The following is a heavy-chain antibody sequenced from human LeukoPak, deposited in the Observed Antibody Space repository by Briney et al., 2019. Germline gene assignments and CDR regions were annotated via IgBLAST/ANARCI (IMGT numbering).Heavy chain of an antibody. V-gene: IGHV1-18*01. D-gene: IGHD3-10*01. Sequence: ASVKVSCKASDYTFTSYGIGWVRQAPGQGLEWMGWISAYNGNTNYAQKLQGRVTMTTDTSTSTAYMELRSLRSDDTAVYYCARGDYGSGRRLGYYMDVWGKGTTVTVSS. CDR2: ISAYNGNT. CDR3: ARGDYGSGRRLGYYMDV. CDR1: DYTFTSYG. J-gene: IGHJ6*03.